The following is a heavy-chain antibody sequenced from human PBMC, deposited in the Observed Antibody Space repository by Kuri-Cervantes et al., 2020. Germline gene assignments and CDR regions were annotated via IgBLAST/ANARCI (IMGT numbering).Heavy chain of an antibody. Sequence: GESLKISCAASGFTFSDHYMDWVRQAPGKGLEWVSSISSRSNYIYYADSVKGRFTISRDNAKNSLYLQMNSQRAEDTAVYYCARAATGSYYNPYYYYGMDVWGQGTTVTVS. V-gene: IGHV3-21*01. J-gene: IGHJ6*02. CDR1: GFTFSDHY. D-gene: IGHD3-10*01. CDR3: ARAATGSYYNPYYYYGMDV. CDR2: ISSRSNYI.